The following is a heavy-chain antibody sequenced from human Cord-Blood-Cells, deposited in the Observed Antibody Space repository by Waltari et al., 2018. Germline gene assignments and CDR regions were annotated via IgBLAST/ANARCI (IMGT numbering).Heavy chain of an antibody. V-gene: IGHV4-39*01. CDR3: ARHKGRAAADY. Sequence: QLQLQESGPGLVKPSETLSLTCTVSGGSISSSSYYWGWIRQPPGKGLEWIGSIYYSGSTYYNPSLKSRVTISVDTSKNQFSLKLSSVTAADTAVYYCARHKGRAAADYWGQGTLVTVSS. J-gene: IGHJ4*02. CDR1: GGSISSSSYY. D-gene: IGHD6-13*01. CDR2: IYYSGST.